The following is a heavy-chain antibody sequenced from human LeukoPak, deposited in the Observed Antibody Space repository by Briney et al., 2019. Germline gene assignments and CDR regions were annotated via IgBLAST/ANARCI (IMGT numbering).Heavy chain of an antibody. V-gene: IGHV3-48*03. Sequence: GGSLRLSCAASGITFSSYEMNWVRQAPGKGLEWVSYISSSGSTIYYADSVKGRFTISRDNAKDSLYLQMNSLRAEDTAVYYCAGYSWFDPWGQGTLVTVSS. D-gene: IGHD5-18*01. J-gene: IGHJ5*02. CDR1: GITFSSYE. CDR2: ISSSGSTI. CDR3: AGYSWFDP.